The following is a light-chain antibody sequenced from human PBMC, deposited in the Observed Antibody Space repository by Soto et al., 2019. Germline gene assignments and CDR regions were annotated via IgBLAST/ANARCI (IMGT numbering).Light chain of an antibody. CDR1: QSISIY. J-gene: IGKJ1*01. V-gene: IGKV1-39*01. CDR2: TAS. CDR3: QQSSSIPWT. Sequence: DIQMTQSPSSLSASVGDRVTITCRASQSISIYLNWYQQKPGKAPKLLIYTASSLQSGVPSRFSGGGSGTDFSLTISSLQPEDFATYYCQQSSSIPWTFGQGTKVEI.